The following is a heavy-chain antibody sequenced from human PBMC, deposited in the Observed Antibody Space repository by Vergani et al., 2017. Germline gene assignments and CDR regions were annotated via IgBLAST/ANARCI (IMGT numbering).Heavy chain of an antibody. Sequence: VQLVESGGGVVQPGRSLRLSCAASGFTFSSYGMHWVRQAPGKGLEWVSGISWNSGSIGYADSVKGRFTISRDNAKNSLYLQMNSLRAEDTALYYCAKCGSSSWYGWFDPWGQGTLVTVSS. CDR1: GFTFSSYG. CDR2: ISWNSGSI. D-gene: IGHD6-13*01. J-gene: IGHJ5*02. V-gene: IGHV3-9*01. CDR3: AKCGSSSWYGWFDP.